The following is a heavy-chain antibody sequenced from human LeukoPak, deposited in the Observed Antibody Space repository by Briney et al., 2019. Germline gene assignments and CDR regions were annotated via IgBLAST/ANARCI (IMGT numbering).Heavy chain of an antibody. CDR2: ISSSGSTI. D-gene: IGHD3-10*01. CDR1: GFTFSSYE. J-gene: IGHJ4*02. CDR3: AEGQWFGELVY. V-gene: IGHV3-48*03. Sequence: SGGSLRLSCAASGFTFSSYEMNWVRQAPGKGLEWVSYISSSGSTIYYADSVKGRFTISRDNSKNTLYLQMNSLRAEDTAVYYCAEGQWFGELVYWGQGTLVTVSS.